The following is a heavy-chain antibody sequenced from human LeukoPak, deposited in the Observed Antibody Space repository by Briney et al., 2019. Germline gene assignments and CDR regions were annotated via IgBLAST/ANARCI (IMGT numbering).Heavy chain of an antibody. D-gene: IGHD5-24*01. CDR1: GYTFTSYG. CDR3: AREMATIYYFDY. CDR2: ISAYNGNT. Sequence: ASVKVSCKASGYTFTSYGISWVRQAPGQGLEWMGWISAYNGNTNYAQKLQGRVTMTTDTSASTAYMELRSLRSDDTAVYYCAREMATIYYFDYWGQGTLVTVSS. J-gene: IGHJ4*02. V-gene: IGHV1-18*01.